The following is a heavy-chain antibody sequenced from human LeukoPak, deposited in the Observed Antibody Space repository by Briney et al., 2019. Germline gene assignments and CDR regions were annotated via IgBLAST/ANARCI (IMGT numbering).Heavy chain of an antibody. CDR3: AKWRGGTYSSAYFDY. Sequence: GGSLRLSCAASGFTFSSYAMHWVRQAPGKGLEWVAVISYDGSNKYYADSVKGRFTISRDNAKNTLYLQMNSLKPEDTAVYYCAKWRGGTYSSAYFDYWGQGTLVTVSS. J-gene: IGHJ4*02. V-gene: IGHV3-30*04. CDR1: GFTFSSYA. D-gene: IGHD1-26*01. CDR2: ISYDGSNK.